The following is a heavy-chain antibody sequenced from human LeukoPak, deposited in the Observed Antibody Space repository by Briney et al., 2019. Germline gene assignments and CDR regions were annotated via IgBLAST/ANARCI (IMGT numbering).Heavy chain of an antibody. Sequence: PSETLSLTCAVSGGSISSGGYSWSWIRQPPGKGLEWIGYIYHSGSTYYNPSLKSRVTISVDRSKNQFSLKLSSVTAADTAVYYCARLHYCGGDCHTLDYWGQGTLVTVSS. V-gene: IGHV4-30-2*01. CDR1: GGSISSGGYS. CDR3: ARLHYCGGDCHTLDY. CDR2: IYHSGST. D-gene: IGHD2-21*02. J-gene: IGHJ4*02.